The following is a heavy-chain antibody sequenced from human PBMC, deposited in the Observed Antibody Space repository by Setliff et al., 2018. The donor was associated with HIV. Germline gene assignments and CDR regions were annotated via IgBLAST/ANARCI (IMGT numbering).Heavy chain of an antibody. V-gene: IGHV1-69*13. J-gene: IGHJ5*02. CDR1: GGTFRKYS. D-gene: IGHD2-15*01. CDR3: ERDRNCSRGICYEPNWLDP. Sequence: SVKVSCKGSGGTFRKYSMNWIRQAPGQGLEWMGGIVPIFGTTKYAQKFQGRFTITADESTSTVYMALSSLTSEDTAVYYCERDRNCSRGICYEPNWLDPWGQGTLVTVSS. CDR2: IVPIFGTT.